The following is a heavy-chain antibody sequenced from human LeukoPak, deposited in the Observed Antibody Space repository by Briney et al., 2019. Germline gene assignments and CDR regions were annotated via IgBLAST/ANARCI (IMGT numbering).Heavy chain of an antibody. CDR2: VYHTGST. CDR1: GDSIGSYS. CDR3: ARDGAGPRHDYGDYTFDY. J-gene: IGHJ4*02. Sequence: PSETLSLTCTVSGDSIGSYSWNWIRQPPGKGLEWIGYVYHTGSTNYNPSLKSRVTISVDTSKNQFSLKLSSVTAADTAVYYCARDGAGPRHDYGDYTFDYWGQGALVSVSA. V-gene: IGHV4-59*01. D-gene: IGHD4-17*01.